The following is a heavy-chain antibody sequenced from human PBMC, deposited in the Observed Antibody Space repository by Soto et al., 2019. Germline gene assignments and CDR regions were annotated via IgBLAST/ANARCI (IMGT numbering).Heavy chain of an antibody. J-gene: IGHJ4*02. V-gene: IGHV1-18*01. Sequence: QVQLVQSGAEVKKPGASVKVSCKASGYTFTSYGISWVRQAPGQGLEWMGWISTYNGNTNYAQKLQGRVTMTTDTSTSTADMELRSLRSDDTAVYYCARDPATVTTRGVLFDYWGQGTLVTVSS. CDR2: ISTYNGNT. CDR3: ARDPATVTTRGVLFDY. D-gene: IGHD4-17*01. CDR1: GYTFTSYG.